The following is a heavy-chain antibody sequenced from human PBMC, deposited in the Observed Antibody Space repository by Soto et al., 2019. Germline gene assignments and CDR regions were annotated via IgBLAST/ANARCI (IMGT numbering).Heavy chain of an antibody. J-gene: IGHJ4*02. CDR3: AKSRVRGVFYLAS. D-gene: IGHD3-10*01. CDR2: IAYDGSDQ. Sequence: PGGSLRLSCEASGFTFRTYAMNWVRQAPGKGLEWVAFIAYDGSDQKYADSVKGRFTISRDNSKNTLYLQMNTLKTEDTAVYYCAKSRVRGVFYLASGGQGALATVSS. V-gene: IGHV3-30*02. CDR1: GFTFRTYA.